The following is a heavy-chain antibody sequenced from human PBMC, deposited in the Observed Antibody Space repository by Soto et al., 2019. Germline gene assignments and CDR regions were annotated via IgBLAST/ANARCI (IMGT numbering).Heavy chain of an antibody. V-gene: IGHV1-69*13. J-gene: IGHJ4*02. D-gene: IGHD2-15*01. CDR1: GGTFSSYA. Sequence: QVQLVQSGAEVKKPGSSVKVSCKASGGTFSSYAISWVRQAPGQGLEWMGGIIPIFGTANYAQKFQGRVTITADESTSTAYMELMRLRSEDTAVYYCARESRYCSGGSCYFLPGIDYWGQGTLVTVSS. CDR3: ARESRYCSGGSCYFLPGIDY. CDR2: IIPIFGTA.